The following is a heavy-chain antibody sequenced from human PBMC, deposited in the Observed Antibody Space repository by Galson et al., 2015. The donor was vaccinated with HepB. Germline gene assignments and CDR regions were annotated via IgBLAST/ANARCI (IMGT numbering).Heavy chain of an antibody. Sequence: SLRLSCAASGFTFSNYAMHWVRQAPGKGLEWVALISYDGSNRYYADSVKGRFTISRDNSKNTLYLQMNSLRAEDTAVYYCAGSATFDYWGQGTLVTVSS. CDR2: ISYDGSNR. CDR1: GFTFSNYA. CDR3: AGSATFDY. D-gene: IGHD3-10*01. J-gene: IGHJ4*02. V-gene: IGHV3-30*14.